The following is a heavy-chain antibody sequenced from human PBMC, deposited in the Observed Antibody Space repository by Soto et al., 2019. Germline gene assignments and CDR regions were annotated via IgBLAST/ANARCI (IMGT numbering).Heavy chain of an antibody. Sequence: QVQLVESGGGVVQPGRSLRLSCAASGFTFSSYGMHWVRQAPGKGLEWVAVIWYDGRNKYYADSVKGRFTISRDNSKNTLYLQMNSPRAEDTAVYYCARSDRRCSPNCVEVADYWGQGTLVTVSS. CDR3: ARSDRRCSPNCVEVADY. V-gene: IGHV3-33*01. CDR2: IWYDGRNK. D-gene: IGHD2-2*01. J-gene: IGHJ4*02. CDR1: GFTFSSYG.